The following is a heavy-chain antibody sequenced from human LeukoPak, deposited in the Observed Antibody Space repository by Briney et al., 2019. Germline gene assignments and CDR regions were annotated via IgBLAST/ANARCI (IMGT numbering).Heavy chain of an antibody. J-gene: IGHJ6*02. D-gene: IGHD6-19*01. Sequence: GGSLRLSCVASGFPFSSYWMTWVRQAPGKGLEWVANIKQDGSKKSYVDSVKGRFTISRDNAKNSLYLQMNSLRAEDTAVYYCARGKNQWLDYYYGMDVWGQGTTVTVSS. CDR1: GFPFSSYW. CDR3: ARGKNQWLDYYYGMDV. V-gene: IGHV3-7*01. CDR2: IKQDGSKK.